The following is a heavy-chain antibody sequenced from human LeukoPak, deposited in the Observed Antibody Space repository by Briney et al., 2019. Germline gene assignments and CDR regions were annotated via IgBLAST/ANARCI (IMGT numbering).Heavy chain of an antibody. V-gene: IGHV3-23*01. CDR2: ISGSGGST. D-gene: IGHD3-10*01. CDR3: AKDGDSFYYYYYMDV. J-gene: IGHJ6*03. Sequence: PGGSLRLSCAASGFTFSSYAMSWVRQAPGKGLEWVSAISGSGGSTYYADSVKGRFTISRDNSKNTLYLQMNSLRAEDTAVYYCAKDGDSFYYYYYMDVWGKGTTVTVSS. CDR1: GFTFSSYA.